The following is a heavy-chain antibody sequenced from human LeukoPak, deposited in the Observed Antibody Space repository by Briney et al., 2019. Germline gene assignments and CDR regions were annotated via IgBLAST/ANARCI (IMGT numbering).Heavy chain of an antibody. CDR2: INQGGGVR. CDR3: AKDKSIAAPVYYMDV. Sequence: PGGSLRLSCAASGFSFRDFWMTWVRQAPGKGLEWVANINQGGGVRYYADSVKGRFTISRDNSKNTLYLQMNSLRAEDTAVYYCAKDKSIAAPVYYMDVWGKGTTVTVSS. J-gene: IGHJ6*03. CDR1: GFSFRDFW. V-gene: IGHV3-7*01. D-gene: IGHD6-6*01.